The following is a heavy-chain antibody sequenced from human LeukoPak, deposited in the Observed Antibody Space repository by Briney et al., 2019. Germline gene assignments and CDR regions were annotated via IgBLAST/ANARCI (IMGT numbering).Heavy chain of an antibody. CDR1: GGTFSSYA. CDR3: ARGRRFLEWLLAY. Sequence: SVKVSCKASGGTFSSYATSWVRQAPGQGLEWMGGIIPIFGTANYAQKFQGRVTITADESTSTAYMGLSSLRSEDTAVYYCARGRRFLEWLLAYWGQGTLVTVSS. CDR2: IIPIFGTA. D-gene: IGHD3-3*01. V-gene: IGHV1-69*13. J-gene: IGHJ4*02.